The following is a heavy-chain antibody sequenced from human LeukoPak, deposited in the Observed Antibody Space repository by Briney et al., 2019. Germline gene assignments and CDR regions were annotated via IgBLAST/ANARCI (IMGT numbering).Heavy chain of an antibody. CDR2: ISGSGGST. V-gene: IGHV3-23*01. CDR3: ARDIRGSGNYGWFDP. J-gene: IGHJ5*02. CDR1: GFTFSTYA. D-gene: IGHD3-10*01. Sequence: GGSLRLSCAPSGFTFSTYAMSWVRQAPGKGLEWVSSISGSGGSTYYADSVKGRFTISRDNSKNTLYLQMNSLRAEDTALYYCARDIRGSGNYGWFDPWGQGTLVTISS.